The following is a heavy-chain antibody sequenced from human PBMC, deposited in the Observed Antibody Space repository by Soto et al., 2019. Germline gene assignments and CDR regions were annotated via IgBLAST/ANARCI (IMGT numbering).Heavy chain of an antibody. Sequence: EVQLVESGGGLAQPGGSLRLSCAASGFIFSSYWMHWVLQAPGKGLVWVSRINSDGSRTSYADAVKGRITISRDNAKHTLNLLMNRLRAEDTAVYYCARGSVGAYYLDSWGQGILVTVS. V-gene: IGHV3-74*01. J-gene: IGHJ4*02. D-gene: IGHD1-26*01. CDR1: GFIFSSYW. CDR2: INSDGSRT. CDR3: ARGSVGAYYLDS.